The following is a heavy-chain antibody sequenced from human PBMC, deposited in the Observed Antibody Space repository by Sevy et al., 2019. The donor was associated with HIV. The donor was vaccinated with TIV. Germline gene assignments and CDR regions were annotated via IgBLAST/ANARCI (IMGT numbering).Heavy chain of an antibody. J-gene: IGHJ5*02. V-gene: IGHV1-18*01. CDR3: ARVLPVLMACRFDP. Sequence: ASVKVSCKASGYTFTSYGISWVRQAPGQGLEWMGWISAYNGNTNYAQKLQGRVTMTTDTFTSTAYMELRSLRSDDTAVYYCARVLPVLMACRFDPWGQGTLVTVSS. CDR2: ISAYNGNT. D-gene: IGHD2-8*01. CDR1: GYTFTSYG.